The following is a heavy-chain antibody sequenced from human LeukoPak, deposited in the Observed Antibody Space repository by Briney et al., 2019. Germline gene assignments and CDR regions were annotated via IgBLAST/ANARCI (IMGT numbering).Heavy chain of an antibody. V-gene: IGHV4-34*01. CDR2: INHSGST. CDR1: GGSFSGYY. CDR3: ARGAPYYDFWSGYLNWFDP. Sequence: SETLSLTCAVYGGSFSGYYWSWIRQPPGKGLEWIGEINHSGSTNYNPSLKSRVTISVDTSKNQLSLKLSSVTAADTAVYYCARGAPYYDFWSGYLNWFDPWGQGTLVTVSS. J-gene: IGHJ5*02. D-gene: IGHD3-3*01.